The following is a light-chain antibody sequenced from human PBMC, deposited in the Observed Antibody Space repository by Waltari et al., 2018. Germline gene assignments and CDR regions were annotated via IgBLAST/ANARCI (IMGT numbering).Light chain of an antibody. J-gene: IGKJ1*01. V-gene: IGKV2-28*01. CDR3: MQSLLALWT. CDR2: LGS. CDR1: QSLLHRNGNNS. Sequence: DIMMTKSPLSLSVPPGEPASISCRSSQSLLHRNGNNSLDWYLQKPGQSPQLLIYLGSNRASGIPDRFSGSGSGTDFTLKISRVEAEDVGVYYCMQSLLALWTFGQGTKVEV.